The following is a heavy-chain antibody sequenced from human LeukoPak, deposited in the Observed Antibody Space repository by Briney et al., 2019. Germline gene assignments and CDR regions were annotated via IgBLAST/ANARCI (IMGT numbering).Heavy chain of an antibody. CDR3: AREPYITMVRVDKVNRFDT. J-gene: IGHJ5*02. CDR2: INHSGST. CDR1: GGSFIGYY. D-gene: IGHD3-10*01. Sequence: NPSETLSLTCAVYGGSFIGYYWNWIRQPPGKGLEWIGEINHSGSTNYNPSLKSRVTISVDTSKNQFSLKLSSVTAADTAVYYCAREPYITMVRVDKVNRFDTWGQGTLVTVSS. V-gene: IGHV4-34*01.